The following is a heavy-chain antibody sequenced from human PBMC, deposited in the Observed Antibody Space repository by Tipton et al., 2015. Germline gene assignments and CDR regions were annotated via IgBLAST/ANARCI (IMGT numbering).Heavy chain of an antibody. J-gene: IGHJ4*02. CDR1: GDSVSSNTAT. CDR2: TYYRSKWYN. CDR3: ARILAFCGGDCYSPFDY. V-gene: IGHV6-1*01. D-gene: IGHD2-21*02. Sequence: GLVKPSQTLSLTCAISGDSVSSNTATWNWIRQSPSRGLEWLGRTYYRSKWYNDYAESVKGRITISPDTSKNQFSLQLNSVTPEDTAVYYCARILAFCGGDCYSPFDYWGQGTLVTVSS.